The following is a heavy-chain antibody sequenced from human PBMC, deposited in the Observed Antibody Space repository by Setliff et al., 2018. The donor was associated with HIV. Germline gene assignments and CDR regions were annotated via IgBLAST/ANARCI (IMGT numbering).Heavy chain of an antibody. D-gene: IGHD6-19*01. J-gene: IGHJ4*02. CDR2: ITASSSYM. CDR3: AVGPRWLPTYFHY. CDR1: GFTSSGYS. Sequence: GGSLRLSCAASGFTSSGYSMNWVRQAPGKGLEWVSSITASSSYMYYTDSVKGRFTISRDNAKNSLYLQMNSLRVEDTAVYYCAVGPRWLPTYFHYWGQGTLVTVSS. V-gene: IGHV3-21*06.